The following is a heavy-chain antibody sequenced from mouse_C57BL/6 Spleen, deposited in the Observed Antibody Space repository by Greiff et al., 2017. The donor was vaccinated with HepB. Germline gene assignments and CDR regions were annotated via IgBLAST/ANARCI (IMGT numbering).Heavy chain of an antibody. Sequence: EVQLQHSGPELVKPGASVKMSCKASGYTFTDYNMHWVKQSHGKSLEWIGYINPNNGGTSYNQKFKGKATLTVNKSSSTAYMELRSLTSEDSAVYYCAREGLIYYYGTIDYWGQGTTLTVSS. D-gene: IGHD1-1*01. CDR2: INPNNGGT. CDR1: GYTFTDYN. V-gene: IGHV1-22*01. J-gene: IGHJ2*01. CDR3: AREGLIYYYGTIDY.